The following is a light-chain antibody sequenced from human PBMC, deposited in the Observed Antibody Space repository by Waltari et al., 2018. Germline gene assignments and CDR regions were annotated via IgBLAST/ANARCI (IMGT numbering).Light chain of an antibody. CDR3: SSYTPSGTLV. V-gene: IGLV2-18*02. CDR2: DLS. Sequence: CYQHPPGTAPNIIIFDLSSRPSGVPDRFSGSKSGSTASLTISGLQAEDEGDYYCSSYTPSGTLVFGGGTKLTVL. J-gene: IGLJ2*01.